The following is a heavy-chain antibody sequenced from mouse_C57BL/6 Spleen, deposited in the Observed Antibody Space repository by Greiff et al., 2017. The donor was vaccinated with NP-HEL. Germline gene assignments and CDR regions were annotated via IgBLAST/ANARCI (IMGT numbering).Heavy chain of an antibody. J-gene: IGHJ3*01. CDR3: AMIYYGYEGFAY. Sequence: EVQLQQSGPELVKPGASVKMSCKASGYTFTDYNMHWVKQSHGKSLEWIGYINPNNGGTSYNQKFKGKATLTVNKSSSTAYMELRSLTSEDSAVYYCAMIYYGYEGFAYWGQGTLVTVSA. CDR1: GYTFTDYN. V-gene: IGHV1-22*01. D-gene: IGHD2-2*01. CDR2: INPNNGGT.